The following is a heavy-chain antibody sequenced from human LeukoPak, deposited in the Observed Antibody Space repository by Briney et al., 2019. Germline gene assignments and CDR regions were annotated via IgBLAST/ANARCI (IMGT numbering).Heavy chain of an antibody. V-gene: IGHV3-9*03. J-gene: IGHJ4*02. D-gene: IGHD4-23*01. Sequence: GGSLRLSRAASGFTFDDYAMHWVRHAPGKGLEWVSGISWNSGSIDYADSVRGRFTISRDTAKKFLFMQMNSLRVEDMAVYYCAKDGGPYGGIRGYFDYWGQGTLVTASS. CDR1: GFTFDDYA. CDR2: ISWNSGSI. CDR3: AKDGGPYGGIRGYFDY.